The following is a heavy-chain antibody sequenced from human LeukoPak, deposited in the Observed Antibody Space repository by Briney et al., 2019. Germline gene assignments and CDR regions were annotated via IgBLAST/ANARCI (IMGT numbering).Heavy chain of an antibody. Sequence: GASVKVSCKASGYTFTSYYMHWVRQAPGQGLEWMGIINPSGGSTSYAQKFQGRVTMTRDMSTSTVYMELSSLRSEDTAMYYCARRYCTNGVCYHDRGAFDIWGQGTMVTVSS. D-gene: IGHD2-8*01. CDR1: GYTFTSYY. CDR3: ARRYCTNGVCYHDRGAFDI. V-gene: IGHV1-46*01. J-gene: IGHJ3*02. CDR2: INPSGGST.